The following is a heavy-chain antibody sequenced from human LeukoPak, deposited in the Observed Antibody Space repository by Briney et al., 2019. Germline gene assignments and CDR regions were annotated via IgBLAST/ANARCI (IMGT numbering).Heavy chain of an antibody. CDR2: ISGSGGST. CDR3: ARGKYGGYFIDY. D-gene: IGHD5-12*01. CDR1: GFTFNGYA. Sequence: GGSLRLSCAASGFTFNGYAMSWVRQAPGKGLEWVSTISGSGGSTYYADSVKGRFTISRDNSKYTLYLQMNSLRAEDTAVYYCARGKYGGYFIDYWGQGTLVTVSS. J-gene: IGHJ4*02. V-gene: IGHV3-23*01.